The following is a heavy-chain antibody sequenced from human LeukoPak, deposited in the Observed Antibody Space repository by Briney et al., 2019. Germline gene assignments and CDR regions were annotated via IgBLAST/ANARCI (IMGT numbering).Heavy chain of an antibody. Sequence: SETLSLTCTVSGGSISSYYWSWIRQTPGKGLEWIGDIYYSGSTNYNPSLKSRVTISVDTSKNQFSLKLSSVTAADTAVYYCARHTYIAPLSSWKYWGQGTLVTVSS. CDR2: IYYSGST. CDR1: GGSISSYY. D-gene: IGHD6-13*01. V-gene: IGHV4-59*08. J-gene: IGHJ4*02. CDR3: ARHTYIAPLSSWKY.